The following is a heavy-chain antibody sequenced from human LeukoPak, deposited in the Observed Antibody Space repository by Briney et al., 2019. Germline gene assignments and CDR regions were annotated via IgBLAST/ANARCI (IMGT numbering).Heavy chain of an antibody. D-gene: IGHD6-19*01. J-gene: IGHJ4*02. Sequence: SETLSLTCGVYGGSFSGYYWSWIRQPPGKGREWIGEINHSGSTNYNPSLKSRVTISVDTSKNQFSLKLCSVTAADTAVYYCAGPRDPWLVAFVYWGQGTLVTVSS. CDR3: AGPRDPWLVAFVY. V-gene: IGHV4-34*01. CDR1: GGSFSGYY. CDR2: INHSGST.